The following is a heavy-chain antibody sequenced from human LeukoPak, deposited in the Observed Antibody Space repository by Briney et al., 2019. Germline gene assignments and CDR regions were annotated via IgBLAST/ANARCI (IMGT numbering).Heavy chain of an antibody. V-gene: IGHV1-69-2*01. Sequence: ASVKISCKSSGYTFTAYYIHWVRQAPGGRLEWMGRIDPENAETTYSERFQGRVAMTADTSTDTTYMELSSLISEDSAVYFCATSDTYNDPPHWGQRALVTVSS. CDR3: ATSDTYNDPPH. CDR1: GYTFTAYY. J-gene: IGHJ4*02. CDR2: IDPENAET. D-gene: IGHD5-24*01.